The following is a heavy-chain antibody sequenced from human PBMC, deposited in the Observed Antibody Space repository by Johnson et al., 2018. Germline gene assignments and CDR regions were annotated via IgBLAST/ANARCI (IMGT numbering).Heavy chain of an antibody. V-gene: IGHV1-69*01. CDR1: RGTFSSYA. J-gene: IGHJ6*02. CDR3: AGGCYSSSGGYYYYGMDV. CDR2: IIPIFGTA. Sequence: QVQLQESGAEVKKPGSSVKVSCKASRGTFSSYAISWVRQAPGQGLEWMGGIIPIFGTANYAQKFQGRVTITADESTSTAYMGLSSLRSEDTAGYYWAGGCYSSSGGYYYYGMDVWGQGTTVTVSS. D-gene: IGHD6-6*01.